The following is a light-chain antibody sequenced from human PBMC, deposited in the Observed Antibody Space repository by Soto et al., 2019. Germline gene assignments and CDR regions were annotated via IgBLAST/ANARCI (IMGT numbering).Light chain of an antibody. CDR2: AAS. CDR1: QYISNY. V-gene: IGKV1-39*01. Sequence: DIQMTQSPSSLSASVGDRVTISCRASQYISNYLHWYQQKPGKAPKFLIYAASSLESGVPSRFSGGGSGTDFILTISNLQPEDFATYYCQQSYRTPQTFGQGTKLEIK. CDR3: QQSYRTPQT. J-gene: IGKJ2*01.